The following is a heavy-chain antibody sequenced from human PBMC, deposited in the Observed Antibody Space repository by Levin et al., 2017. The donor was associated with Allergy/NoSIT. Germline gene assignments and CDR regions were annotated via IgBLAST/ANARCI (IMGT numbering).Heavy chain of an antibody. V-gene: IGHV4-59*10. D-gene: IGHD2-2*01. CDR1: GTSISSWY. CDR2: IHTTGGT. Sequence: SQTLSLTCSVSGTSISSWYWSWIRQPAGKGLEWIGRIHTTGGTSYNSSLQSRVTISVDASNNQFSLKLTSMTAADTAVYYCAKYGVVPSAHFYSWGQGTLVIVSS. CDR3: AKYGVVPSAHFYS. J-gene: IGHJ4*02.